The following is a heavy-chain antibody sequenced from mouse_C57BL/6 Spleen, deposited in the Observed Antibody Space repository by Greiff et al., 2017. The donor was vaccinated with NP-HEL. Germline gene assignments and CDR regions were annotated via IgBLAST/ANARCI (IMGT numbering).Heavy chain of an antibody. CDR3: AREGITTPLAY. Sequence: EVKLVESGGGLVKPGGSLKLSCAASGFTFSSYAMSWVRQTPEKRLEWVATISDGGSYTYYPDNVKGRFTISRDNAKNNLYLQMSHLKSEDTAMYYCAREGITTPLAYWGQGTLVTVSA. CDR1: GFTFSSYA. CDR2: ISDGGSYT. D-gene: IGHD1-1*01. J-gene: IGHJ3*01. V-gene: IGHV5-4*01.